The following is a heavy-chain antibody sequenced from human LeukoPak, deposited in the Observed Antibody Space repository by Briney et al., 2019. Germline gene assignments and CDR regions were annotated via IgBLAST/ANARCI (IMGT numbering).Heavy chain of an antibody. D-gene: IGHD2-15*01. CDR3: ARTDCSGGSCPIDY. Sequence: GASVKVSCKASGYTFTSYGVSWVRQAPGQGLEWMGWISAYNGNTNYAQKLQGRVTMTTDTSTSTAYMELRSLRSDDTAVYYCARTDCSGGSCPIDYWGQGTLVTVSS. J-gene: IGHJ4*02. CDR1: GYTFTSYG. V-gene: IGHV1-18*04. CDR2: ISAYNGNT.